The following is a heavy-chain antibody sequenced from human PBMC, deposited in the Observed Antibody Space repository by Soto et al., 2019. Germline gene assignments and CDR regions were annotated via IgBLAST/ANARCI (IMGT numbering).Heavy chain of an antibody. CDR1: GFPFRSYG. J-gene: IGHJ4*02. D-gene: IGHD1-26*01. CDR3: VRYNGVGDNHNFDY. V-gene: IGHV3-33*01. CDR2: IWYDGSNK. Sequence: GGSLRLSCASSGFPFRSYGMHWLRQAPGKGLEWVAIIWYDGSNKYYADSVKGRFTISRDNSKNTLYLQMNSLRVEDTAMYYCVRYNGVGDNHNFDYWGPGTLVTVSS.